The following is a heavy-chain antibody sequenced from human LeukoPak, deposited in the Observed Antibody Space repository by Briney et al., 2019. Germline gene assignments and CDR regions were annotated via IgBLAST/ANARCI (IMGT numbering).Heavy chain of an antibody. V-gene: IGHV3-23*01. CDR2: ISGSGSST. CDR3: AKVWFGELFGAFDI. D-gene: IGHD3-10*01. CDR1: GFTFSSYA. J-gene: IGHJ3*02. Sequence: GGSLRLSCAASGFTFSSYAMSWVRQAPGKGLEWVSGISGSGSSTYYADSVKGRFTISRDNSKNTLYLQMNSLRAEDTAVYYCAKVWFGELFGAFDIWGQGTMVTVSS.